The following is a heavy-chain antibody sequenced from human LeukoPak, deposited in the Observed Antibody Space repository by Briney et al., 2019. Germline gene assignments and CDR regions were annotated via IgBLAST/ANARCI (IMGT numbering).Heavy chain of an antibody. J-gene: IGHJ4*02. D-gene: IGHD1-7*01. CDR2: IYSGGNT. CDR3: ARDNWNYDFDY. Sequence: QPGEPLRLSCAASGFTVSSNHMGWVRQAPGKGLEWVSVIYSGGNTNYADSVRGRFTISRDNSKNTLFLQMNSLRVEDTAVYYCARDNWNYDFDYWGQGTLVTVSS. CDR1: GFTVSSNH. V-gene: IGHV3-66*01.